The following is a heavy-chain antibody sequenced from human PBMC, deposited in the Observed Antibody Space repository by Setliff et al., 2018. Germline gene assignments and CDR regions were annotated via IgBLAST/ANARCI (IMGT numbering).Heavy chain of an antibody. CDR3: ARVGQQLVYYYYGMDV. V-gene: IGHV5-51*01. CDR1: GYSFTSYW. Sequence: GSLKISCKGSGYSFTSYWIGWVRQMPGKGLEWMGIIYPGDSDTRYSPSFQGQVTISADKSISTAYLQWSSLKASDTAMYYCARVGQQLVYYYYGMDVWGQGTTVTVSS. J-gene: IGHJ6*02. D-gene: IGHD6-13*01. CDR2: IYPGDSDT.